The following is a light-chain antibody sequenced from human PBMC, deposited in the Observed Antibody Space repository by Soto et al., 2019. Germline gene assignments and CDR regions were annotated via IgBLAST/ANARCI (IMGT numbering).Light chain of an antibody. J-gene: IGKJ4*01. V-gene: IGKV3-20*01. CDR3: ELYGSSPACT. CDR1: QSVSSNY. Sequence: EIVLTQSPGTLSLSPGDRGTLSCRASQSVSSNYLAWYQQKPGQAPRLLIYGAYTMATGIPDRFSGSGSVTDFTLTMCRLQPENFAVYWCELYGSSPACTCGGGTKVVIK. CDR2: GAY.